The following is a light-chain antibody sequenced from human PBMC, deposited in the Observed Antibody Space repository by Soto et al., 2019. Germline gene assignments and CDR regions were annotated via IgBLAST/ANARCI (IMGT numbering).Light chain of an antibody. CDR1: QSVSSSY. Sequence: EIVLTQSPGTLSLSPGERATLSCRASQSVSSSYLAWYQQKPGQAPWLLIYGASSRATGIPDRFSGSGSGTDFTLTISRLEPEDFAVYYCQQYGSSLMYTFGQGTKLEIK. CDR2: GAS. CDR3: QQYGSSLMYT. J-gene: IGKJ2*01. V-gene: IGKV3-20*01.